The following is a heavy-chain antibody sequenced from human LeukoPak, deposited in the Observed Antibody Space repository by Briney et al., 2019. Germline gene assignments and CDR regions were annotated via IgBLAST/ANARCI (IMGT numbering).Heavy chain of an antibody. CDR2: INPNGGDT. V-gene: IGHV1-2*02. CDR3: ARDVRSSTWQGDT. D-gene: IGHD6-13*01. CDR1: GYPLSGFY. Sequence: GASVKVSCKASGYPLSGFYIHWVRQAPGQGLEWMGWINPNGGDTKYSRRFLDRVTMTSDTSLFTAYMELSGLTSGDTAIYYCARDVRSSTWQGDTWGQGTLLTVSS. J-gene: IGHJ4*02.